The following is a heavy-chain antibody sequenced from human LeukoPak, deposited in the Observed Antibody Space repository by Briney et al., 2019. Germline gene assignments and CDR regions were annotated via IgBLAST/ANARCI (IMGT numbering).Heavy chain of an antibody. V-gene: IGHV4-34*01. Sequence: SETLSLTCAVYGGSFSGYYWSWIRQPPWKGLEWIGEINHSGSTNYNPSLKSRVTVSIDTSKNQFSLKLSSVTAADTAVYYCARGPGTWYYYWGQGTLVTVSS. CDR1: GGSFSGYY. CDR3: ARGPGTWYYY. CDR2: INHSGST. J-gene: IGHJ4*02. D-gene: IGHD6-13*01.